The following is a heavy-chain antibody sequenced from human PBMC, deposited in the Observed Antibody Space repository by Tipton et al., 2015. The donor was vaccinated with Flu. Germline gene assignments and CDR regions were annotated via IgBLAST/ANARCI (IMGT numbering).Heavy chain of an antibody. V-gene: IGHV3-21*01. CDR2: ISESSSNT. CDR3: ARVAVAGY. D-gene: IGHD2-15*01. J-gene: IGHJ4*02. Sequence: LRLSCAASGFTFSSYSMNWVRQAPGKGLEWVSSISESSSNTYYTDSVKGRFTISRDNAKNSLFLQMSSLRAEDTAVYYCARVAVAGYWGQGTLVTVSS. CDR1: GFTFSSYS.